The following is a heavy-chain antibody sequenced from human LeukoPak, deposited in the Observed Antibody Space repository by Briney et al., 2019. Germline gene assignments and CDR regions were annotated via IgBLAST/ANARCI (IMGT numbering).Heavy chain of an antibody. CDR3: ARVNLRGSNYNWFDP. CDR1: GGTFLSHT. CDR2: ITPVIETA. D-gene: IGHD3-10*01. Sequence: ASVKVSCKTSGGTFLSHTFSWVRQAPGHGLEWIGKITPVIETAKYAQTFQGRVSIYTDKDTTAVYMDLSGLRPDDTADYYCARVNLRGSNYNWFDPWGQGTRVIVSS. J-gene: IGHJ5*02. V-gene: IGHV1-69*08.